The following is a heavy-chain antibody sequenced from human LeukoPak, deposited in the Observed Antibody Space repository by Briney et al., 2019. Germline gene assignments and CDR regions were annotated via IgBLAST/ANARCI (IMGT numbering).Heavy chain of an antibody. CDR1: GGSISSSSYY. CDR2: LYYSGAT. D-gene: IGHD6-13*01. Sequence: SETLSLTCTVSGGSISSSSYYWSWIRQPPGKGLEWIGCLYYSGATNYNPSLKSRVTISVDTSKNQFSLNLSSVTAADTAVYYCARGQQLGYWGQGTLVTVSS. J-gene: IGHJ4*02. V-gene: IGHV4-61*01. CDR3: ARGQQLGY.